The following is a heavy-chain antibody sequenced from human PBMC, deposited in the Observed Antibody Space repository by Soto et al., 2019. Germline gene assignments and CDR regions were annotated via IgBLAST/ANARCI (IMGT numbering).Heavy chain of an antibody. J-gene: IGHJ4*02. CDR3: VSDDSGLGIDY. CDR1: GFTFSSYW. Sequence: EVQLVESGGGLVQPGGSLRLSCAASGFTFSSYWMHWVRQAPGKGLVWVSHINSDGSSTTYADSVKGRFTISRDNAKNTRYRQKTSLRAEDAAGYYWVSDDSGLGIDYWGRGTLVTVSS. V-gene: IGHV3-74*01. CDR2: INSDGSST. D-gene: IGHD2-15*01.